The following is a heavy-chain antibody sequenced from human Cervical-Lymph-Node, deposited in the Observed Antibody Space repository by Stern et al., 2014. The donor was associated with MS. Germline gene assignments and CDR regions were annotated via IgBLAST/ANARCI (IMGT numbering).Heavy chain of an antibody. CDR1: GYTFINFY. J-gene: IGHJ4*02. CDR3: AREHTAMAFGF. CDR2: INPNDGST. Sequence: HVQLVQSGAEVKKPGASVKVSCKASGYTFINFYMHWVRQAPGQGLEWMGIINPNDGSTSYAQTLQGRVTMTRDTSTNPIYMDLGSLRSEDTAVYYCAREHTAMAFGFWGQGTLVTVSS. D-gene: IGHD5-18*01. V-gene: IGHV1-46*04.